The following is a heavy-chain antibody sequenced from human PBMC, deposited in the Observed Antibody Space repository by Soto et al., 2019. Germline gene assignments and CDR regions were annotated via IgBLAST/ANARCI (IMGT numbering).Heavy chain of an antibody. J-gene: IGHJ3*01. CDR1: GFTFSDHL. V-gene: IGHV1-3*01. Sequence: QVQLVQSGATVRKPGASVNISCRASGFTFSDHLINWVRQVPGQSREWRGWINPDNGNTKYSQTFKGRVTISRHSSASIVYVAVSDLTSEDTAVFSCARDILSGGPRANDDFEVWGHGPMVTVSS. CDR2: INPDNGNT. D-gene: IGHD2-8*02. CDR3: ARDILSGGPRANDDFEV.